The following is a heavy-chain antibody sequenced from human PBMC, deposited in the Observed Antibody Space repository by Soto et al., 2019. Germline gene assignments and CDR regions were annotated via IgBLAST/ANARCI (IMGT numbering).Heavy chain of an antibody. CDR2: ITSSSSPI. Sequence: VGSLRLSCAASGFTFSPYSMNWVRQAPGKGLEWVSYITSSSSPIHYADSVQGRFTISRDNARNSVHLQMNSLRDEDSAVYYCARSVGPLDYWGQGTLVTVSS. J-gene: IGHJ4*02. CDR1: GFTFSPYS. V-gene: IGHV3-48*02. CDR3: ARSVGPLDY. D-gene: IGHD3-16*01.